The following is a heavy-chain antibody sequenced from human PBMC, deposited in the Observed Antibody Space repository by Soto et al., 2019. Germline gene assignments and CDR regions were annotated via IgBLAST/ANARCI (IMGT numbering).Heavy chain of an antibody. CDR1: GYTFTSYG. D-gene: IGHD3-9*01. J-gene: IGHJ5*02. Sequence: QVPLVQSGAEVKKPGASVKVSCRASGYTFTSYGISWVRQAPGQGLEWMGWISAYNGNTNYAQKLQGRVTMTTDTSTSTAYMELRSLRSDDTAVYYCARGTYYDILTGYYSANWFDPWGQGTLVTVSS. V-gene: IGHV1-18*01. CDR2: ISAYNGNT. CDR3: ARGTYYDILTGYYSANWFDP.